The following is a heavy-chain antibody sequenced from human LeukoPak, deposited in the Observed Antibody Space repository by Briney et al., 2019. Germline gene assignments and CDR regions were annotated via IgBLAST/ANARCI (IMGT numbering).Heavy chain of an antibody. V-gene: IGHV4-59*08. CDR1: GGSVSDYY. CDR2: IYYTGST. Sequence: SETLSLTCTVSGGSVSDYYWSWIRQSPGKGLEWIGYIYYTGSTSYNPSLKSRVTISADTSKNQFSLKLSSVTAADTAVYYCARTRYYYNSRSYGAPYYFDYWGQGTLVTVSS. CDR3: ARTRYYYNSRSYGAPYYFDY. J-gene: IGHJ4*02. D-gene: IGHD3-10*01.